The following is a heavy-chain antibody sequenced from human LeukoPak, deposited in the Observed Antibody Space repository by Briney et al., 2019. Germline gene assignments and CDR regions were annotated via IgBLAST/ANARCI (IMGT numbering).Heavy chain of an antibody. D-gene: IGHD2-15*01. CDR2: IRYDGSNK. V-gene: IGHV3-30*02. CDR1: GFTFSSDG. J-gene: IGHJ6*03. Sequence: PGGSLRLSCAASGFTFSSDGMHWVRQAPGKGLEWVAFIRYDGSNKYYADSVKGRFTISRDNSKNTLYLQMNSLRAEDTAVYYCAKAACGGSCYSHYYYYMDVWGKGTTVTVSS. CDR3: AKAACGGSCYSHYYYYMDV.